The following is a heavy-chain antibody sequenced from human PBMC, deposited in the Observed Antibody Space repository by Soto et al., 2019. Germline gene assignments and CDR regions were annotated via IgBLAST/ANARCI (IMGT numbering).Heavy chain of an antibody. D-gene: IGHD3-16*01. CDR1: GFSFSKYG. J-gene: IGHJ4*02. Sequence: ESGGGVVPPGRSLRLSCAASGFSFSKYGMHWVRQAPGKGLEWVAEMSDDGSKKYYGDSVKGRFTISRDTSKNTLYLLMDSLRPEDTAMYYCAKDLRETGGYYFDCWGQGTRVTVSS. V-gene: IGHV3-30*18. CDR3: AKDLRETGGYYFDC. CDR2: MSDDGSKK.